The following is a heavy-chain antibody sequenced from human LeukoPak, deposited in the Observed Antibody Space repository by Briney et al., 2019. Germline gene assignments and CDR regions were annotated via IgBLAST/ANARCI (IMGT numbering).Heavy chain of an antibody. Sequence: GGSLRLSCAASGFTFSSYWMHWVRQAPGKGLVWVSRINSDGSSTSYADSVKGRFTISRDNAKNTLYLRMNSLRAEDTAVYYCARDYGDKIAYEYYFDYWGQGTLVTVSS. CDR3: ARDYGDKIAYEYYFDY. V-gene: IGHV3-74*01. J-gene: IGHJ4*02. D-gene: IGHD2-21*01. CDR2: INSDGSST. CDR1: GFTFSSYW.